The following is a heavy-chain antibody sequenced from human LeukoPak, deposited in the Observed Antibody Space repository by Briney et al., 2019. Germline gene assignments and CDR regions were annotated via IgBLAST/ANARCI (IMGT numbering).Heavy chain of an antibody. D-gene: IGHD5-12*01. J-gene: IGHJ4*02. Sequence: GESLKISCKASGYSFTNYWIGWVRQMPGKGLEWMGIIYPGDSDTKYSPSFQGQVTISADKSINTAYLQWSSLRASDTAMYYCARQGTIVAGTLGTTFDYWGQGTLLTASS. V-gene: IGHV5-51*01. CDR3: ARQGTIVAGTLGTTFDY. CDR2: IYPGDSDT. CDR1: GYSFTNYW.